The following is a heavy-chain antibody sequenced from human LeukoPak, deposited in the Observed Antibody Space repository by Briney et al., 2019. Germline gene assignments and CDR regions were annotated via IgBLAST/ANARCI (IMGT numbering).Heavy chain of an antibody. V-gene: IGHV4-34*01. CDR1: GGSFSGYY. Sequence: SETLSLTCAVYGGSFSGYYWSWIRQPPGKGLEWIGEINHSGSTNYNPSLKSRVTISVDTSKNQFSLKLSSVTAADTAVYYCARALSGSYSYYFDYWGQGTLVTVSS. CDR2: INHSGST. CDR3: ARALSGSYSYYFDY. J-gene: IGHJ4*02. D-gene: IGHD1-26*01.